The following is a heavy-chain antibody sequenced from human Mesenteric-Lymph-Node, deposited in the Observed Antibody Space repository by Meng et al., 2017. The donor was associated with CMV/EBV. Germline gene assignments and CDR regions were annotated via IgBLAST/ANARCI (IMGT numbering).Heavy chain of an antibody. Sequence: GGSLRLSCAASGFTFNTYVMSWVRQAPGKGLEWVSGNSESGGGTYYADSVKGRFTISRDNVKNTLYLQMDRLRAEDTAVYYCAKHLRATYDSSGYYDRGLEFWGQGTLVTVSS. V-gene: IGHV3-23*01. J-gene: IGHJ4*03. CDR2: NSESGGGT. CDR3: AKHLRATYDSSGYYDRGLEF. D-gene: IGHD3-22*01. CDR1: GFTFNTYV.